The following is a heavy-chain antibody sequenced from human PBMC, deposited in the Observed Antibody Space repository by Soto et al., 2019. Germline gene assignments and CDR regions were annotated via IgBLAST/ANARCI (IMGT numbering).Heavy chain of an antibody. CDR1: GGSISSYY. D-gene: IGHD4-17*01. CDR3: ARVPPYGDYFLGFDY. V-gene: IGHV4-59*01. CDR2: IYYSGST. Sequence: SETLSLTCTVSGGSISSYYWSWIRQPPGKGLEWIGYIYYSGSTNYNPSLKSRVTISVDTSKNQFSLKLSSVTAADTAVYYCARVPPYGDYFLGFDYWGQGTLVTSPQ. J-gene: IGHJ4*02.